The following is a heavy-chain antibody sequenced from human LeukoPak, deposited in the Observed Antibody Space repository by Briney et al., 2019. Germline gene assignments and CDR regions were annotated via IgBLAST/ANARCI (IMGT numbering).Heavy chain of an antibody. CDR2: ISSSSSYI. Sequence: PGGSLRLSCAASGFTFSSHWMHWVRQAPGKGLEWVSSISSSSSYIYYADSVKGRFTISRDNAKNSLYLQMNSLRAEDTAVYYCARTVVVVAATLFDYWGQGTLVTVSS. CDR3: ARTVVVVAATLFDY. J-gene: IGHJ4*02. V-gene: IGHV3-21*01. CDR1: GFTFSSHW. D-gene: IGHD2-15*01.